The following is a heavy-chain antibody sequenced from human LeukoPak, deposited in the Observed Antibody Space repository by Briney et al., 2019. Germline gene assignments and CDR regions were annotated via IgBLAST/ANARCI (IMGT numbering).Heavy chain of an antibody. D-gene: IGHD3-22*01. J-gene: IGHJ4*02. V-gene: IGHV3-30-3*01. Sequence: GRSLRLSCAASGFTFRSYAMHWVRQAPGKGLDWVAVISYDGSNKYYADSVKGRFTISRDNSKNTLYLQMNSLRAEDTAVYYCASNPQPMIVVVPSFDYWGQGTLVTVSS. CDR2: ISYDGSNK. CDR3: ASNPQPMIVVVPSFDY. CDR1: GFTFRSYA.